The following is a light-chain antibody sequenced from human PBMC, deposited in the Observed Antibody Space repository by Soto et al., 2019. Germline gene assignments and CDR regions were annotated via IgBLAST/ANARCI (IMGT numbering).Light chain of an antibody. CDR2: DAS. V-gene: IGKV3-11*01. J-gene: IGKJ1*01. CDR1: QSVSSY. Sequence: EIVLTQSPATLSLSPGERATLSCRASQSVSSYLAWYQQKPGQAPRLLIYDASNRATGIPARFSGSGSGTDFTLTISSLEPEDFDVYYCQQRSNWPWTFGQGTKVEIK. CDR3: QQRSNWPWT.